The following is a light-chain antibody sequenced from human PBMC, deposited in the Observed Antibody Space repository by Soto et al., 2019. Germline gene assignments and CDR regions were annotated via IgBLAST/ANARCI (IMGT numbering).Light chain of an antibody. CDR1: SSDVGSYKL. J-gene: IGLJ3*02. CDR2: EGS. Sequence: QAVLTQPASVSGSPGQSITISCTGTSSDVGSYKLVSWYQQHPGKAPKLMIYEGSQWPSGVSNRFSVSKSGNTASLTISGLQAEDEADYYCCSYAGSNSWVFGGGTKLTVL. V-gene: IGLV2-23*01. CDR3: CSYAGSNSWV.